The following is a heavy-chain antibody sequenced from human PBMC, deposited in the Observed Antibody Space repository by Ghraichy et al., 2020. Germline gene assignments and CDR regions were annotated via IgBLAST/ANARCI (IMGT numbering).Heavy chain of an antibody. CDR1: GFTFSGSA. D-gene: IGHD4-11*01. Sequence: GGSLRLSCAASGFTFSGSAMHWVRQASGKGLEWVGRIRSKANSYATAYAASVKGRFTISRDDSKNTAYLQMNSLKTEDTAVYYCTPDYSNYYYGMDVWGQGTTVTVSS. J-gene: IGHJ6*02. CDR3: TPDYSNYYYGMDV. V-gene: IGHV3-73*01. CDR2: IRSKANSYAT.